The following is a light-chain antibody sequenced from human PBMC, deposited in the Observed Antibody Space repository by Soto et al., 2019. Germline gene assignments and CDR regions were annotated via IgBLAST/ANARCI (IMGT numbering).Light chain of an antibody. CDR1: SSDVGDYDY. Sequence: QSALTQPPSASGSPGQSVTISCIGTSSDVGDYDYVSWYQQHPGKAPTLIIYEVSKRPSGVPDRFSGSKSGNTASLTVSGLQAEDEADYYCTSYAGSNNFCVFGTGTKVTVL. CDR2: EVS. CDR3: TSYAGSNNFCV. J-gene: IGLJ1*01. V-gene: IGLV2-8*01.